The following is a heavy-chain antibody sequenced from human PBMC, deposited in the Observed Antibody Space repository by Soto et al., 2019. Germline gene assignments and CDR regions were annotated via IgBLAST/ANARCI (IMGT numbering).Heavy chain of an antibody. Sequence: QVQLQESGPELVKPSETLSLTCTVSGGSLSSGGYYWSWIRQHPGKVLEWIGYTYYSGSTLYNPSLKSRVTISVDTSKNQVSLKLSSVTAADTAVYYCARERLAVTARIKGNWFDPWGQGTLVTVSS. CDR2: TYYSGST. CDR3: ARERLAVTARIKGNWFDP. CDR1: GGSLSSGGYY. V-gene: IGHV4-31*03. J-gene: IGHJ5*02. D-gene: IGHD2-21*02.